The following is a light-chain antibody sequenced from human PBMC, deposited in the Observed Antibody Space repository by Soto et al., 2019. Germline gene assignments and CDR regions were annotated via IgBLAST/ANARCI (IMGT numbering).Light chain of an antibody. Sequence: QSVLTQPPSVSGAPGQRATISCTGTSSNIGAGYDVHWYRQLPGTAPKLLIYGNNNRPSGVPGRFSGSKSGTSASLAISGLQAEDEADYYCQSFDISLSGRVFGGGTKVTVL. J-gene: IGLJ3*02. CDR1: SSNIGAGYD. V-gene: IGLV1-40*01. CDR2: GNN. CDR3: QSFDISLSGRV.